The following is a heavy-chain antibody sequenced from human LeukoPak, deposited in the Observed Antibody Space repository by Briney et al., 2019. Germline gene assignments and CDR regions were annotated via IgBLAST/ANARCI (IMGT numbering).Heavy chain of an antibody. J-gene: IGHJ4*02. D-gene: IGHD3-22*01. V-gene: IGHV4-39*07. CDR1: GGSVSSYY. Sequence: PSETLSLTCSVSGGSVSSYYWSWIRQPPGKGMQWIGSFSYRGNSFYNPSLKSRVTTSLDTSKHQFSLKLTSVTAADTAVYYCARRMYDYYDSWGQGTLVTVSS. CDR3: ARRMYDYYDS. CDR2: FSYRGNS.